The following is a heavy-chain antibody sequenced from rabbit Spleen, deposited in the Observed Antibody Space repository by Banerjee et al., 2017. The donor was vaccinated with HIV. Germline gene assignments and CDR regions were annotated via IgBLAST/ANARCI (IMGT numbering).Heavy chain of an antibody. CDR3: ARDGVGYGANIFGL. CDR2: IYTGSVGST. D-gene: IGHD6-1*01. CDR1: GFSFSSSYY. V-gene: IGHV1S40*01. J-gene: IGHJ4*01. Sequence: QSLEESGGDLVKPGASLTLTCTASGFSFSSSYYMCWVRQAPGKGLDCIACIYTGSVGSTYYANWAKGRFTISKASSTTVTLQMTSLTVADTATYFCARDGVGYGANIFGLWGPGTLVT.